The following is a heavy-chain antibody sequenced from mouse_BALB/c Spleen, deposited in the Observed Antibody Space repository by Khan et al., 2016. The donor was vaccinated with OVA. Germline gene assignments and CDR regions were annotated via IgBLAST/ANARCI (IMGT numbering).Heavy chain of an antibody. V-gene: IGHV5-6*01. CDR1: GFTFSTYG. CDR2: VSTCGRYT. J-gene: IGHJ3*01. D-gene: IGHD1-1*02. CDR3: TRLAYYYGGEGFTY. Sequence: EVQLQESGGDLVKPGGSLKLSCAASGFTFSTYGMSWVRQAPDKRPEWVATVSTCGRYTYYPDSVKGRFTISRDNAKNTLYLQMSGLRSEDTAMFNCTRLAYYYGGEGFTYWGQGTLVTVSA.